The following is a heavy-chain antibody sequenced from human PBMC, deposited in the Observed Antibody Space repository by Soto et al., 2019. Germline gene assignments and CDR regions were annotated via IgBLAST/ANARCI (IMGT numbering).Heavy chain of an antibody. V-gene: IGHV1-69*02. CDR2: IIPILGIA. D-gene: IGHD3-10*01. J-gene: IGHJ5*02. CDR3: ASPPNGSGSRNWFDP. Sequence: SVKVSCKASGGTFSSYTISWVRQAPGQGLEWMGRIIPILGIANYAQKFQGRVTITADKSTSAAYMELSSLRSEDTAVYYCASPPNGSGSRNWFDPWGQGTLVTVSS. CDR1: GGTFSSYT.